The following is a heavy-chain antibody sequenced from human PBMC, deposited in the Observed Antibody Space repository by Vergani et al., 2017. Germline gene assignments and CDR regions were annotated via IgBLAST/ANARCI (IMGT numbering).Heavy chain of an antibody. V-gene: IGHV3-23*01. CDR1: GFTFSSYA. J-gene: IGHJ3*02. CDR2: ISGSGGST. D-gene: IGHD6-13*01. CDR3: AKALESAAAGGDAFDI. Sequence: EVQLLESGGGLVQPGGSLRLSCAASGFTFSSYAMSWVRQAPGKGREWVSAISGSGGSTYYADSVKGRFTISRDNSKNTRYLQMNSLRAEDAAVYYCAKALESAAAGGDAFDIWGQGTMVTVSS.